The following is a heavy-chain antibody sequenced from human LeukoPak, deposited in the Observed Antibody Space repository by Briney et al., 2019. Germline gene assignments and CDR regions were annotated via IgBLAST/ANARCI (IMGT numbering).Heavy chain of an antibody. CDR1: GFTFSSYS. Sequence: GGSLRLSCAASGFTFSSYSMSWVRQAPGKGLEWVSSISSSSSYIYYADSVKGRFTISRDNAKNSLYLQMNSLRAEDTAVYYCARGRFRSSGFDYWGQGTLVTVSS. CDR3: ARGRFRSSGFDY. V-gene: IGHV3-21*01. J-gene: IGHJ4*02. CDR2: ISSSSSYI. D-gene: IGHD3-22*01.